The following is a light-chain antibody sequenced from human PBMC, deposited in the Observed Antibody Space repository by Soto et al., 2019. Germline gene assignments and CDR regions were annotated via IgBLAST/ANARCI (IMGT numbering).Light chain of an antibody. CDR3: QQYYSSPRLG. CDR2: WAS. Sequence: DIVMTQSPDSLAVSLGERATINCKSSQSVLYIPTNKNYVAWYQQKPGQPPKLLLYWASTRESGVPDRFSGSGSGTYFTLTISSLQAEDVAFYYCQQYYSSPRLGFGGGTKVEIK. V-gene: IGKV4-1*01. CDR1: QSVLYIPTNKNY. J-gene: IGKJ4*01.